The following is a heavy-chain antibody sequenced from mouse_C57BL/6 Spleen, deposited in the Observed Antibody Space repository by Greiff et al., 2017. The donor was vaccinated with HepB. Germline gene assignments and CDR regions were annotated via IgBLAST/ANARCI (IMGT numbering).Heavy chain of an antibody. Sequence: EVQLQESGPGLMKPSQSLSLTCSVTGYSITSGYYWNWIRQFPGNKLEWMGYISYDGSNNYNPSLKNRISITRDTSKNQFFLKLNSVTTEDTATYYCARKGSSLFDYWGQGTTLTVSS. CDR3: ARKGSSLFDY. V-gene: IGHV3-6*01. J-gene: IGHJ2*01. CDR1: GYSITSGYY. D-gene: IGHD1-1*01. CDR2: ISYDGSN.